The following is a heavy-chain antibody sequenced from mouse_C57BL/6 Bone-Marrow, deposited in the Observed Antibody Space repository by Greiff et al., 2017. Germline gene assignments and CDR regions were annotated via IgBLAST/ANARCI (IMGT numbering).Heavy chain of an antibody. Sequence: EVQRVESGGGLVKPGGSLKLSCAASGFTFSSYAMSWVRQTPEKRLEWVATISDGGSYTYYPDNVKGRFTISRDNAKNNLYLQMSHLKSEDTAMYYCAGGSPTMIATYFDYWGQGTTLTVSP. D-gene: IGHD2-4*01. CDR2: ISDGGSYT. CDR3: AGGSPTMIATYFDY. V-gene: IGHV5-4*01. CDR1: GFTFSSYA. J-gene: IGHJ2*01.